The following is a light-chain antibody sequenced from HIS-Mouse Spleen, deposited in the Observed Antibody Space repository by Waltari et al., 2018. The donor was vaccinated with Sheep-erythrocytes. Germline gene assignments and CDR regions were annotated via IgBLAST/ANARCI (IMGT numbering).Light chain of an antibody. V-gene: IGKV1-39*01. CDR1: QSISSY. Sequence: DIQMTQSPSSLSASVGDRVTITCRASQSISSYLNWYQQKPVKAPKLLIYAASSLQSGVPSRFSVSGSGTDFTLTISSLQPEDFATYYCQQSYSTPQFTFGPGTKVDIK. CDR2: AAS. J-gene: IGKJ3*01. CDR3: QQSYSTPQFT.